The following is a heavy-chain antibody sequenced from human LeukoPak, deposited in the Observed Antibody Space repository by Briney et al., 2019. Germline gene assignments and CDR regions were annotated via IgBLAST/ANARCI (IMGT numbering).Heavy chain of an antibody. D-gene: IGHD3-3*01. J-gene: IGHJ4*02. CDR2: INHSGST. CDR1: GGSISSYY. CDR3: ARGVRFLKV. V-gene: IGHV4-34*01. Sequence: PSETLSLTCTVSGGSISSYYWSWIRQPPGKGLEWIGEINHSGSTNYNPSLKSRVTISVDTSKNQFSLKLSSVTAADTAVYYCARGVRFLKVWGQGTLVTVSS.